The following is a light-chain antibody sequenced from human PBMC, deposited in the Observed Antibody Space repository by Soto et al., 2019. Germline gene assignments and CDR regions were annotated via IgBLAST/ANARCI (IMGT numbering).Light chain of an antibody. Sequence: DIQMTQSPSSLSASVGDRVTITCQASQDIDKFLNWYQQKPGKPPKLLIDDASNLATGVPSRFSGRGSGTDFTLTISCLQSEDFATYYCQQYYSYPRTFGQGTKVEIK. V-gene: IGKV1-33*01. J-gene: IGKJ1*01. CDR3: QQYYSYPRT. CDR1: QDIDKF. CDR2: DAS.